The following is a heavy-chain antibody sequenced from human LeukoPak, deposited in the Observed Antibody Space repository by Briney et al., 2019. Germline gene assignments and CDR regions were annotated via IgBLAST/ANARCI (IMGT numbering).Heavy chain of an antibody. V-gene: IGHV3-23*01. CDR2: FSGSGSST. CDR3: AKVVIPAATVFYYFYGMDV. J-gene: IGHJ6*02. CDR1: GFAFSTYA. D-gene: IGHD2-2*01. Sequence: GGSLRLSCAASGFAFSTYAMRWVRQAPGKGLEWVSTFSGSGSSTYYADSVKGRFTISRDNSKNTLYLQMNSLRAEDTAVYYCAKVVIPAATVFYYFYGMDVWGQGTTVTVSS.